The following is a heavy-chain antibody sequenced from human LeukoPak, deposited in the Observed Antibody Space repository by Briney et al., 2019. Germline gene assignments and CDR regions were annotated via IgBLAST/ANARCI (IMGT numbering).Heavy chain of an antibody. D-gene: IGHD6-13*01. CDR3: AKMGSSWYLEYFQH. CDR2: ISGSGGST. Sequence: PGGSLRLSCAASGFTFSSYWMSWVRQAPGKGLEWVSAISGSGGSTYYADSVKGRFTISRDNSKNTLYLQMNSLRAEDTAVYYCAKMGSSWYLEYFQHWGQGTLVTVSS. J-gene: IGHJ1*01. CDR1: GFTFSSYW. V-gene: IGHV3-23*01.